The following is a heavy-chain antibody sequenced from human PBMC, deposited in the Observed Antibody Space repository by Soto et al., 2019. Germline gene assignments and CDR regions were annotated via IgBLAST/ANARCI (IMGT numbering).Heavy chain of an antibody. CDR1: DSSISPYY. CDR2: IYYAGTT. V-gene: IGHV4-59*08. J-gene: IGHJ4*02. CDR3: ARLGGYYQALDS. D-gene: IGHD3-22*01. Sequence: QVQLQESGPGLVKPSETLSLSCTVSDSSISPYYWSWIRQPPGKGLEWIGYIYYAGTTTYNPSLTSRFSISVDTSTNEVSLKLTSVTAADTAVYYCARLGGYYQALDSWGQGTVVTVSS.